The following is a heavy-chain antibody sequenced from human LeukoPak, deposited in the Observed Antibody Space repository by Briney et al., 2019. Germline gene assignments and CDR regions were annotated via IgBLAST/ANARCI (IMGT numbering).Heavy chain of an antibody. CDR1: GLTFSDAW. V-gene: IGHV3-15*01. CDR3: TTLRLTAFDY. D-gene: IGHD5-18*01. CDR2: IKSRADGGTI. Sequence: PGGSLRLSCEAAGLTFSDAWMSWVRQAPGKGLEWVGRIKSRADGGTIDYAVLVKGRFIISRDDSRNTLYLQMNSLKIEDTAMYYCTTLRLTAFDYWGQGTRVSVSS. J-gene: IGHJ4*02.